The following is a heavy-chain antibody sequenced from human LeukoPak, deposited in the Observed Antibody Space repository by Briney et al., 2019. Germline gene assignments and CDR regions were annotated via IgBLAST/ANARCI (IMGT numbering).Heavy chain of an antibody. Sequence: SETLSLTCTVSGGSVSSYYWGWIRQPPGKGLGWFGYIYTGGSTNYNPSLKSPVPISVDTSQNQFSIKLRSVTAADTRVYYCARHTTYYYDSSGSPTRAFDLWPQGPMVPVSS. D-gene: IGHD3-22*01. CDR2: IYTGGST. J-gene: IGHJ3*01. V-gene: IGHV4-4*09. CDR3: ARHTTYYYDSSGSPTRAFDL. CDR1: GGSVSSYY.